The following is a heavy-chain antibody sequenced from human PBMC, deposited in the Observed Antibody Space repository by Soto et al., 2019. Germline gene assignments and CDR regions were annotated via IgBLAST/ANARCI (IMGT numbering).Heavy chain of an antibody. J-gene: IGHJ4*02. D-gene: IGHD6-19*01. V-gene: IGHV3-64D*06. CDR3: VKEGYMRSDWYGQFDY. CDR1: GFAFNSYA. CDR2: ISSYGADT. Sequence: GSLRLSCSASGFAFNSYAMHWVRQAPGKGLEFVSAISSYGADTYYADSVKGRFAISRDNSKNTLYLQMSSLRAEDTALYYCVKEGYMRSDWYGQFDYWGQGALVTVS.